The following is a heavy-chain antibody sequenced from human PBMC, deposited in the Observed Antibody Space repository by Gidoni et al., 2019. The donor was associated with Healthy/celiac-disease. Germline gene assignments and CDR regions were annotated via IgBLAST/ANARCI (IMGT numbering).Heavy chain of an antibody. CDR1: GFTLSSYC. Sequence: EVQLVESGGGLVKPGGSLRLSCAASGFTLSSYCMSWVRQAPGKGLEWVSNIKQDGSEKYYVDSVKCRFTISRDNAKNSLYLQMNSLRAEDTAVYYCARDARIAAADLYYYYGMDVWGQGTTVTVSS. CDR3: ARDARIAAADLYYYYGMDV. D-gene: IGHD6-13*01. J-gene: IGHJ6*02. CDR2: IKQDGSEK. V-gene: IGHV3-7*03.